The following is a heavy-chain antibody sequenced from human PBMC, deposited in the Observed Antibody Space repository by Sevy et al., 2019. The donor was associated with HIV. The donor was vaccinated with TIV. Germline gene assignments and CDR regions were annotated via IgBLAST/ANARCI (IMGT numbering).Heavy chain of an antibody. D-gene: IGHD3-22*01. CDR2: IDSGGST. J-gene: IGHJ6*02. CDR3: ARDRYYDASGYYYYYYGMDV. Sequence: GGSLRLSCEASGFTVSGNYMAWVRLAPGKGLEWVSLIDSGGSTYYADSLKARFTISRDNAKNTLYLHLNPLRAEDTAVYFSARDRYYDASGYYYYYYGMDVWGQGTTVTVSS. CDR1: GFTVSGNY. V-gene: IGHV3-66*01.